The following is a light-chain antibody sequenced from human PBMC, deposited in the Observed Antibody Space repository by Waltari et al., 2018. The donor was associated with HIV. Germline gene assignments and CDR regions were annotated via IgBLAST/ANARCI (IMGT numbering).Light chain of an antibody. CDR1: QTVSSSY. Sequence: EIVLTQSPGTLSLSPGERATLSCRASQTVSSSYLAWYQQKPGQATRLLIYGASSSATGIPDRFSGSGSGTDFTLTINRLEPEDFAVYYCQQYGSSPISFGQGTRLEIK. V-gene: IGKV3-20*01. CDR3: QQYGSSPIS. CDR2: GAS. J-gene: IGKJ5*01.